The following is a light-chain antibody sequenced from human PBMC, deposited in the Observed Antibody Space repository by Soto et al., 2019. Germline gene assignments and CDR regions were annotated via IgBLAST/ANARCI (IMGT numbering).Light chain of an antibody. CDR3: QQDGNSPS. J-gene: IGKJ1*01. CDR2: GAS. V-gene: IGKV3-20*01. Sequence: EIVLTQSPGTLSLSPGERATLSCRASQSVSSSYLAWYQQKPGQAPRLLIYGASSRATGIPDRFSGSGSGPDCPLTISRLEPEGFAVYYCQQDGNSPSFGQGTKVEIK. CDR1: QSVSSSY.